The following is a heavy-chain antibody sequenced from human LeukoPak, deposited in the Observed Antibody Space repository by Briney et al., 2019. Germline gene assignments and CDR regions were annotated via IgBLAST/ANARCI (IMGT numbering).Heavy chain of an antibody. CDR3: ARGTRDCYFDY. J-gene: IGHJ4*02. CDR2: IIPIFSTA. D-gene: IGHD1-1*01. V-gene: IGHV1-69*13. CDR1: GGTFSSYA. Sequence: ASVKVSCKASGGTFSSYAISWVRQAPGQGLEWMGGIIPIFSTANYAQKFQGRVTITADESTSTAYMELSSLRSEDTAVYYCARGTRDCYFDYWGQGTLVTVSS.